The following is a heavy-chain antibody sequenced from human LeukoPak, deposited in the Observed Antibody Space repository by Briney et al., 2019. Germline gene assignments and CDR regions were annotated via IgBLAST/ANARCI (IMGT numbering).Heavy chain of an antibody. CDR2: IYPGVSDT. V-gene: IGHV5-51*01. CDR1: GYSFTSYW. Sequence: GESLKISCKGSGYSFTSYWIGWVRQMPGKGLEWMGIIYPGVSDTRYSPSFQGQVTISADKSISTAYLQWSSLKASDTAMYYCATGVVAATRGYYGMDVWGQGTTVTVSS. J-gene: IGHJ6*02. D-gene: IGHD2-15*01. CDR3: ATGVVAATRGYYGMDV.